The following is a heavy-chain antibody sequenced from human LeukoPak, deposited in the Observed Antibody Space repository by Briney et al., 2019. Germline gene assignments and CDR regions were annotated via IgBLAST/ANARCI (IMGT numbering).Heavy chain of an antibody. CDR3: ARVPGSSSWLPFDY. CDR2: INPSGGST. D-gene: IGHD6-13*01. V-gene: IGHV1-46*01. CDR1: GYIFTSYF. Sequence: ASVKVSCKASGYIFTSYFMHWVRQAPGQGLEWMGLINPSGGSTRYAQKFQGRVTMTRDTFISTAYMELSRLRSDDTAVYYCARVPGSSSWLPFDYWGQGTLVTVSS. J-gene: IGHJ4*02.